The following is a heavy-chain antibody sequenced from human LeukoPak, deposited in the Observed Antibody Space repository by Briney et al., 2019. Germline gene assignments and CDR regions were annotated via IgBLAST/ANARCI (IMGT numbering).Heavy chain of an antibody. CDR3: ARGSGNYNFDH. Sequence: ASVKVSCKASGYIFTAYYLLWVRQAPGQGLEWMGWNNPNSGDTETAQKFQGRVTMTRDTPVSTAYMDLSRLRSDDTAVYYCARGSGNYNFDHWGQGTLVTVSS. V-gene: IGHV1-2*02. D-gene: IGHD1-26*01. CDR1: GYIFTAYY. CDR2: NNPNSGDT. J-gene: IGHJ4*02.